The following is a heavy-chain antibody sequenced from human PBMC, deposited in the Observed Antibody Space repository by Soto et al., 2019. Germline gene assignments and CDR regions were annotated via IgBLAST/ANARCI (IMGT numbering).Heavy chain of an antibody. Sequence: QITLKESSPTLVKPTQTLTLTCSFSGFSLYTGGVGVGWIRQPPGKALEWLALLYWDDTRRYNPSLNNTLPIAKDTSENQVVITVTDMGPVDTGTYFCAHYTTDTYFDVWGKGATVTVSS. D-gene: IGHD1-1*01. J-gene: IGHJ6*04. CDR1: GFSLYTGGVG. CDR2: LYWDDTR. V-gene: IGHV2-5*02. CDR3: AHYTTDTYFDV.